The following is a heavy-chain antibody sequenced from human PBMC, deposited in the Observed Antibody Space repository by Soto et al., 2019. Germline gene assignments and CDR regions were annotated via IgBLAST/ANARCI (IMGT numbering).Heavy chain of an antibody. CDR3: ARDTLGGAYDFCH. D-gene: IGHD3-3*01. V-gene: IGHV3-66*01. CDR1: GFTVNNSY. CDR2: INGGGST. Sequence: GGSMRLSCAASGFTVNNSYMTWVRQAPGKGLEWVSYINGGGSTYYADSVKGRFTISRDNSKNTLYLQMNSLRAGDTAVYYCARDTLGGAYDFCHGGQGALVTVSS. J-gene: IGHJ4*02.